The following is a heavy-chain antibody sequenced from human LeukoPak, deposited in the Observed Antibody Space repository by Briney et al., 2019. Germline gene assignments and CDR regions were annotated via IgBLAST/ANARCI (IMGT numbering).Heavy chain of an antibody. CDR3: ARLPVVVVPAWFDP. CDR1: GGSVSSGSYY. Sequence: PSETLSLTCTVSGGSVSSGSYYWSWIRQPPGKGLEWVGTIYYSGNTYYNPSLKSRVIISVDTSKNQFSLKLSSVTAADTALYYCARLPVVVVPAWFDPWGQGTLVTVSS. CDR2: IYYSGNT. D-gene: IGHD2-15*01. V-gene: IGHV4-39*01. J-gene: IGHJ5*02.